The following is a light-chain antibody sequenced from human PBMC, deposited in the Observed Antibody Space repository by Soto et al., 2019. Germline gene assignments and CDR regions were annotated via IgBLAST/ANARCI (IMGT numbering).Light chain of an antibody. CDR2: AAS. CDR3: QQSYITPLT. Sequence: IPMAPSPSSLSASVGDRVTITFLASQTISGYLNWYQQKPGKAPELLIYAASYLGNGVPSRFSGSGSGTYFTLTISSLQPEDLATYYCQQSYITPLTFGGGTKVDIK. CDR1: QTISGY. J-gene: IGKJ4*01. V-gene: IGKV1-39*01.